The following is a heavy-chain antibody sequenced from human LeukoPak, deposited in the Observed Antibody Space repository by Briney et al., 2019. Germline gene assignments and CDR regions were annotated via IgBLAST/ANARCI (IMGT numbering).Heavy chain of an antibody. V-gene: IGHV3-64*02. D-gene: IGHD2-15*01. CDR3: ARRFSCNGGMCPKAFDF. CDR2: ISSDGTGT. Sequence: GGSLRLSCAASGFTFTSYAMHWVRQAPGKGLEYVSGISSDGTGTFHVDSVKGRFTISRDNSKNTLYLQMGSLRAEDMAVYYCARRFSCNGGMCPKAFDFWGRGTMVTVSS. CDR1: GFTFTSYA. J-gene: IGHJ3*01.